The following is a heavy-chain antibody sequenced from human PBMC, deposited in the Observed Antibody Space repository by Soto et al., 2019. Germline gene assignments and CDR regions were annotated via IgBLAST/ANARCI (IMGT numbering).Heavy chain of an antibody. J-gene: IGHJ4*02. CDR2: IYYSGST. CDR1: GGSVSSGSYY. D-gene: IGHD6-19*01. Sequence: SETLSLTCTVSGGSVSSGSYYWSWIRQPPGKGLEWIGYIYYSGSTNYNPSLKSRVTISVDTSKNQFSLKLSSVTAADTAVYYCARDQVAVNGGVDYWGQGTLVTVSS. CDR3: ARDQVAVNGGVDY. V-gene: IGHV4-61*01.